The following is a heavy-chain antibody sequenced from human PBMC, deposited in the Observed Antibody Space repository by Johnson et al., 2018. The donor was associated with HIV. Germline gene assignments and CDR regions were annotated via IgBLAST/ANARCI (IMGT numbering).Heavy chain of an antibody. V-gene: IGHV3-33*01. J-gene: IGHJ3*02. Sequence: QVLLVESGGGVVQPGRSLRLSCAASGFTFNNYGMHWVRQAPGKGLEWVAVIWYDGSNKYYADSVKGRFTISRDNSKNTLYLQMNSLRAEDTAVYYCARDDGGGGDAFDIWGQGTMVTVSS. CDR1: GFTFNNYG. CDR3: ARDDGGGGDAFDI. CDR2: IWYDGSNK. D-gene: IGHD2-15*01.